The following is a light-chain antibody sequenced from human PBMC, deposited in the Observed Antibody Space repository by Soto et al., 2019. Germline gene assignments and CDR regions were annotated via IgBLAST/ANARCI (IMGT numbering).Light chain of an antibody. J-gene: IGLJ1*01. Sequence: QSVLTQPPSVSGAPGQRITISCTGGSSNIGAGYDVHWYQQLPGTAPKLLIYDNTNRPSGVPDRFSGSKSGTSASLAITGLQAEDEADYYCQSYDSSLSGSYVFGTGTKVTVL. CDR3: QSYDSSLSGSYV. CDR2: DNT. CDR1: SSNIGAGYD. V-gene: IGLV1-40*01.